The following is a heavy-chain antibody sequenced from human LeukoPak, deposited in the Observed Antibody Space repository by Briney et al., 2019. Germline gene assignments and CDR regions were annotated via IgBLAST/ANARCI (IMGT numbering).Heavy chain of an antibody. V-gene: IGHV1-3*01. CDR2: INAGNGNT. J-gene: IGHJ4*02. CDR3: ARDSTAAEFDY. CDR1: GYTFTSYA. D-gene: IGHD2-2*01. Sequence: ASVKVSCKASGYTFTSYAMHWVRQAPGQRLEWMGWINAGNGNTKYSQKFQGRVTITRDTSASTAYMELSSLRSEDTAMYYCARDSTAAEFDYWGQGTLVTVSS.